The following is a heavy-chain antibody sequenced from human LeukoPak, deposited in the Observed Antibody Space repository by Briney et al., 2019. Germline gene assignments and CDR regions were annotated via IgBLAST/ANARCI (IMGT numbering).Heavy chain of an antibody. J-gene: IGHJ6*02. D-gene: IGHD2-15*01. CDR3: VKGLHLFDV. CDR2: IAYAGI. Sequence: RGGSLRLSCAASGFSFIDYAMTWVRQAPGQELEWVSTIAYAGIYYADSVRGRFTISRDDSRDTLNLQMNNLRTEDSAVYYCVKGLHLFDVWGQRTTVTVSS. V-gene: IGHV3-23*01. CDR1: GFSFIDYA.